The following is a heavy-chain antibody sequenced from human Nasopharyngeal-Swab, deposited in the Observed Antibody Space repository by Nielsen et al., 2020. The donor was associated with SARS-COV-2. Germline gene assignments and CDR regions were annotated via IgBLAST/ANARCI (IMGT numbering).Heavy chain of an antibody. D-gene: IGHD3-3*01. CDR2: IYYSGST. J-gene: IGHJ3*02. CDR1: GGSISSGGYY. CDR3: ARDLRFLGHPIDI. V-gene: IGHV4-31*03. Sequence: SETLSLTCTVSGGSISSGGYYWSWIRQHPGKGLAWIGYIYYSGSTYYNPSLKSRVTISVDTSKNQFSLKLSSVTAADTAVYYCARDLRFLGHPIDIWGQGTMVTVSS.